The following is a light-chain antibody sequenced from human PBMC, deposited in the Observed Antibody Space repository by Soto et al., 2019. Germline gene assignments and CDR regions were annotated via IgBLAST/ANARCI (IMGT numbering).Light chain of an antibody. CDR1: TSNIGSNA. J-gene: IGLJ3*02. V-gene: IGLV1-44*01. Sequence: QSVLTQPPSASGTPGQRVTISCSGTTSNIGSNAVHWYKQVPGAAPSVVIYNSDQRPSGVPDRFSGSKSGTSASLAISGLQSEDEADYYCATWDDSLNGRVFGGGTKLTVL. CDR2: NSD. CDR3: ATWDDSLNGRV.